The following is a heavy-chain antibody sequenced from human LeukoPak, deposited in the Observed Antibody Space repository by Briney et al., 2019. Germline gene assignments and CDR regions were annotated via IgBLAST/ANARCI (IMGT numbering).Heavy chain of an antibody. CDR2: ISGSGGST. V-gene: IGHV3-23*01. CDR3: AKAKGSYYYYGMDV. Sequence: GGSLRLSCAASGFSFSGYWMSWVRQAPGKGLEWVSAISGSGGSTYYADSVKGRFTISRDNSKNTLYLQMNSLRAEDTAVYYCAKAKGSYYYYGMDVWGQGTTVTVSS. D-gene: IGHD3-10*01. J-gene: IGHJ6*02. CDR1: GFSFSGYW.